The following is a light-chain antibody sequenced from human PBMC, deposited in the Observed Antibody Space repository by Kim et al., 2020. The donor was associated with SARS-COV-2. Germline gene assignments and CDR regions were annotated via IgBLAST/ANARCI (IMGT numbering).Light chain of an antibody. CDR1: QWISRW. CDR2: ITS. CDR3: QQSASFPLT. V-gene: IGKV1D-12*01. Sequence: ASEGDRVTLPWRASQWISRWLAWYQQKPGKAPLLLIAITSSLQSGVPSRFSGSGSGTDFTHTISSLQPEDLATYYCQQSASFPLTFGGGTKVDIK. J-gene: IGKJ4*01.